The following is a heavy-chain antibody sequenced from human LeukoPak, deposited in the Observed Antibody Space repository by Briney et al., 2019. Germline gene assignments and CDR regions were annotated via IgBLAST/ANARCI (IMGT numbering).Heavy chain of an antibody. CDR1: GFTFSSYW. Sequence: GGSLRLSCAASGFTFSSYWMSWVRRAPGKGLEWVANIKQDESEKYYVDSVKGRFTISRDNAKNSLYLQMNSLRAEDTAVYYCARALSSSWYFYYYYYYYMDVWGKGTTVTVSS. V-gene: IGHV3-7*01. D-gene: IGHD6-13*01. CDR3: ARALSSSWYFYYYYYYYMDV. J-gene: IGHJ6*03. CDR2: IKQDESEK.